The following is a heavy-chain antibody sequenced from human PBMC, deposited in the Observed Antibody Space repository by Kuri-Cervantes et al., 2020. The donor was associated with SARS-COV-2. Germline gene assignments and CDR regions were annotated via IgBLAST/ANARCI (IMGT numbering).Heavy chain of an antibody. CDR3: VSDGDHWNFDY. Sequence: GESLKISCAASGFTFSGHWIHWVRQAPGKGMVWVSRINPDGSCTNNAGPVKGRFPLSRDNAKNMLFLQMNSLRAEDTAVYYCVSDGDHWNFDYWGQGTLVTVSS. CDR1: GFTFSGHW. CDR2: INPDGSCT. V-gene: IGHV3-74*01. D-gene: IGHD1-1*01. J-gene: IGHJ4*02.